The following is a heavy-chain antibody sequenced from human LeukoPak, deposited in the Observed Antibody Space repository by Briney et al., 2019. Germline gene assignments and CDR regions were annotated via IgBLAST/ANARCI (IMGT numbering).Heavy chain of an antibody. Sequence: GESLKISCKGSGYSFTSYWIGWVRQMPGKGLEWMGIIYPGDSDTRYRPSFQGQVTISADKSISTAYLQWSSLKASDTAMYYCARLMWDIVVVPAASPDPAGYGMDVWGQGTTVTVSS. CDR1: GYSFTSYW. V-gene: IGHV5-51*01. CDR2: IYPGDSDT. J-gene: IGHJ6*02. CDR3: ARLMWDIVVVPAASPDPAGYGMDV. D-gene: IGHD2-2*01.